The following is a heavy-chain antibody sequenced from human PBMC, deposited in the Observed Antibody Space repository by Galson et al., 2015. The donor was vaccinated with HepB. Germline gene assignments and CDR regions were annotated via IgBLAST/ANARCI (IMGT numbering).Heavy chain of an antibody. CDR1: GYTFTSYD. CDR2: MNPYTDNT. D-gene: IGHD3-10*01. J-gene: IGHJ4*02. CDR3: ARGLRVQGNTYFFDY. V-gene: IGHV1-8*01. Sequence: SVKVSCKASGYTFTSYDVTWVRQASGQGLEWMGWMNPYTDNTAYAQNFQGRITMTGDTSIDTAYMTLSSLTSEDTAIYYCARGLRVQGNTYFFDYWGQGTLVTISS.